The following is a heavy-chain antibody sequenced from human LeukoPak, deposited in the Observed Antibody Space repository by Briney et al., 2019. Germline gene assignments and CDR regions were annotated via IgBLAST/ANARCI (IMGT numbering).Heavy chain of an antibody. Sequence: HPGGSLRLSCAASGFTFSTYAMNWLRQAPGEGLEWVSTISASGGSPYYADSVKGRFTISRDISKNTLYLQMNSLRAEDTAVYYCAKDEGRAAAGNFDYWGQGTLVTVSS. CDR1: GFTFSTYA. V-gene: IGHV3-23*01. CDR2: ISASGGSP. D-gene: IGHD6-13*01. J-gene: IGHJ4*02. CDR3: AKDEGRAAAGNFDY.